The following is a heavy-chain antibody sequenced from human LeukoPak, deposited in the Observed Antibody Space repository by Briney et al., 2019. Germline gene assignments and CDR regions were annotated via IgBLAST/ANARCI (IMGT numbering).Heavy chain of an antibody. CDR3: VTDTQVAPGDIIMFRDY. V-gene: IGHV1-69-2*01. CDR2: VDPEDGET. D-gene: IGHD3-10*02. Sequence: GASVKVSCKASGYRFTDYYIYWVQQAPGEGLEWMGRVDPEDGETVYAEKFKDRLTMTADTSTNTAYMGLTSLTSADTAVYYCVTDTQVAPGDIIMFRDYWGQGALVTVSS. J-gene: IGHJ4*02. CDR1: GYRFTDYY.